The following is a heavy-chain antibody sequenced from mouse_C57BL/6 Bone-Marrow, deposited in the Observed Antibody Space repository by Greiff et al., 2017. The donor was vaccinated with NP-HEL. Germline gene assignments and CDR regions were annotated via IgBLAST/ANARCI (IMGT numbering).Heavy chain of an antibody. D-gene: IGHD2-4*01. V-gene: IGHV1-26*01. CDR1: GYTFTDYY. CDR2: INPNNGGT. J-gene: IGHJ4*01. CDR3: ARATYYDYDGAMDY. Sequence: VQLQQSGPELVKPGASVKISCTASGYTFTDYYVNWVKQSHGKSLEWIGDINPNNGGTSYNQKFKGKATLTVDKSSSTAYMELRSLTSEDSAVYYCARATYYDYDGAMDYWGQGTSVTVSS.